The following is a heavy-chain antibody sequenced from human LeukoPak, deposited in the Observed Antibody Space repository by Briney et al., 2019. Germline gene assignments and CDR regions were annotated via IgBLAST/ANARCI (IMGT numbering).Heavy chain of an antibody. CDR2: IYPGDSDT. D-gene: IGHD3-10*01. CDR3: ASGSGPKGAFDI. V-gene: IGHV5-51*01. CDR1: GYSLTTYW. Sequence: GESLKIPCKGSGYSLTTYWIGWVRQMPGKGLEWMGLIYPGDSDTRYSPSFRGQVTMSADKSISTAYLQWSSLKASDSAMYYCASGSGPKGAFDIWGQGTKVTVSS. J-gene: IGHJ3*02.